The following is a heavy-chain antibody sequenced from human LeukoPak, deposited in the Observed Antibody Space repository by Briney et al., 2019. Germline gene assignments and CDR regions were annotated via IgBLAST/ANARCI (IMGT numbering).Heavy chain of an antibody. V-gene: IGHV3-23*01. J-gene: IGHJ3*02. D-gene: IGHD3-16*02. CDR1: GFTFSSYA. Sequence: GGSLRLSCAASGFTFSSYAMSWVRQAPGKGLEWVSAISGSGGSTYYADSVKGRFTISRDNSKNTLYLQMNSLRAEDTAVYYCAKIDYVWGSYRRGAFDIWGQGTMVTVSS. CDR2: ISGSGGST. CDR3: AKIDYVWGSYRRGAFDI.